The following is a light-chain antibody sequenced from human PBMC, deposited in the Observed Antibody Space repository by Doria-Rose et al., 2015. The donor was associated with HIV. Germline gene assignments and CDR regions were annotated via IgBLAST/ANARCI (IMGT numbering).Light chain of an antibody. CDR1: HSVSSNY. CDR3: QQYGSSPVT. V-gene: IGKV3-20*01. J-gene: IGKJ1*01. Sequence: EIVMTQSPGTLFLSPGERASLSCRASHSVSSNYLAWYQQKPGQAPSLLIYAASGRATGIPDRFSGSGSGTDFTLIISRLEPEDSAVYYCQQYGSSPVTFGQGTKVEIK. CDR2: AAS.